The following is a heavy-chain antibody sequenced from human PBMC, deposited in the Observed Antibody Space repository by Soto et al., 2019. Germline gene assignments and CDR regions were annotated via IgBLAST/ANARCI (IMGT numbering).Heavy chain of an antibody. J-gene: IGHJ6*02. CDR3: ARVGGYSGYDSDRNYYYYGMDV. D-gene: IGHD5-12*01. V-gene: IGHV4-61*01. Sequence: SETLSLNCTVSVGSLSSGSYYWSWILQPPGKGLEWIGYIYYSGSTNYNPSLKSRVTISVDTSKNQFSLKLSSVTAADTAVYYCARVGGYSGYDSDRNYYYYGMDVWGQGTTVTVSS. CDR2: IYYSGST. CDR1: VGSLSSGSYY.